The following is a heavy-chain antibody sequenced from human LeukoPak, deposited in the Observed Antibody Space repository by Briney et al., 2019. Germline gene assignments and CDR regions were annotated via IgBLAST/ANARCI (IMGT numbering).Heavy chain of an antibody. J-gene: IGHJ5*02. CDR1: GYTLTELS. CDR3: ASQTPKGGRYPPANWFDP. V-gene: IGHV1-24*01. CDR2: FDPEDGET. D-gene: IGHD3-16*01. Sequence: ASVKVSCKVSGYTLTELSMHWVRQAPGKGLEWMGGFDPEDGETIYAQKFQGRVTMTEDTSTDTAYMELSRLRSDDTAVYYCASQTPKGGRYPPANWFDPWGQGTLVTVSS.